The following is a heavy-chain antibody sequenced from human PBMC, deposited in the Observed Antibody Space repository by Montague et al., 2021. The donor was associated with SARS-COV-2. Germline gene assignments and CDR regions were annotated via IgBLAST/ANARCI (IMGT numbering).Heavy chain of an antibody. CDR1: GGSISSYY. J-gene: IGHJ3*02. CDR3: ARRGRKLLPVATTIGGFDI. D-gene: IGHD5-12*01. CDR2: IYYSGST. Sequence: SETLSLTCTVSGGSISSYYWSWIRQPPGKGLEWIGYIYYSGSTNYNPSLKSRVTISVDTSKSQFSLKLSSVTAADTAVYYCARRGRKLLPVATTIGGFDIWGQGTMVTVSS. V-gene: IGHV4-59*08.